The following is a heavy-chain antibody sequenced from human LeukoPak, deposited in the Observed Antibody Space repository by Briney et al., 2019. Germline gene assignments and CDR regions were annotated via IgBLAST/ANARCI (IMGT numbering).Heavy chain of an antibody. J-gene: IGHJ4*02. CDR2: INHSGST. CDR1: GGSFSGYY. D-gene: IGHD6-13*01. CDR3: ARDRSSSWYPEYYFDY. V-gene: IGHV4-34*01. Sequence: SETLSLTCAVYGGSFSGYYWSWIRQPPGKGLEWIGEINHSGSTNYNPSLKSRVTISVDTSKNQFSLKLSSVTAADTAVYYCARDRSSSWYPEYYFDYWGQGTLVTVSS.